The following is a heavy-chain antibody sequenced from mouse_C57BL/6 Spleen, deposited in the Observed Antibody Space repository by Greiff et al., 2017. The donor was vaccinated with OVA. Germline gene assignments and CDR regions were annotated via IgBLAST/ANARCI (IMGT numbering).Heavy chain of an antibody. D-gene: IGHD2-4*01. V-gene: IGHV5-6*01. CDR2: ISSGGSYT. CDR3: ARHGDYDVGWYFDV. J-gene: IGHJ1*03. CDR1: GFTFSSYG. Sequence: EVQRVESGGDLVKPGGSLKLSCAASGFTFSSYGMSWVRQTPDKRLEWVATISSGGSYTYYPDSVKGRFTISRDNAKNTLYLQMSSLKSEDTAMYYCARHGDYDVGWYFDVWGTGTTVTVSS.